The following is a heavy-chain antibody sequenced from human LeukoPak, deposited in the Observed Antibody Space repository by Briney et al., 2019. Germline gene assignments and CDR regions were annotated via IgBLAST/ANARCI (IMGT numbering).Heavy chain of an antibody. CDR1: GYTFTGYY. CDR3: ARGLGSSWPTLDY. J-gene: IGHJ4*02. V-gene: IGHV1-2*02. D-gene: IGHD6-13*01. Sequence: ASVKVSCKASGYTFTGYYMHWVRQAPGQGLEWMGWINPNSGGTNYAQKFQCRVTMTRDTSISTAYMELSRLRSDDTAVYYCARGLGSSWPTLDYWGQGTLVTVSS. CDR2: INPNSGGT.